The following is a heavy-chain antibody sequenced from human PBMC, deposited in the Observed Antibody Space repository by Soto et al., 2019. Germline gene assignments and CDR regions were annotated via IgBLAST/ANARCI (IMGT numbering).Heavy chain of an antibody. CDR1: GFTVSSNY. Sequence: EVQLVESGGGLVQPGGSLRLSCAASGFTVSSNYMSWVRQAPGKGLEWVSVIYSDGSTDYADSVKGRFTISRDNSKNTLYLQMNSLRAEDTAVYYCARTIYGDPDYWGQGTLVTVSS. CDR3: ARTIYGDPDY. J-gene: IGHJ4*02. V-gene: IGHV3-66*01. D-gene: IGHD4-17*01. CDR2: IYSDGST.